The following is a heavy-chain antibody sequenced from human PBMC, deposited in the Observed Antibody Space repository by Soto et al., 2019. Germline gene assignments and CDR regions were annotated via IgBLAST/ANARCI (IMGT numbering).Heavy chain of an antibody. V-gene: IGHV3-30*03. CDR3: ASPSQYSSGWV. CDR1: GCPSNSYR. J-gene: IGHJ4*02. Sequence: PGGSQSLSCASSGCPSNSYRMSLVVQAPGKGLEWVAVISYDGSNKYYADSVKGRFTISRDNSKNTLYLQMNSLRAEDTAVYYCASPSQYSSGWVWGQGTLVTFSS. CDR2: ISYDGSNK. D-gene: IGHD6-19*01.